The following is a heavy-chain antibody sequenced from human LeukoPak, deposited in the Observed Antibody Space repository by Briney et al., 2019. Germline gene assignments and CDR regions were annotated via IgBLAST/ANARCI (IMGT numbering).Heavy chain of an antibody. D-gene: IGHD3-22*01. Sequence: GGSLRLSCAASGFTFSSYVMHWVRQAPGKGLEWMAYIRYDGSDKYYADSVKGRFTISSDNPKNTLYLQMSSLRAEDTAVYHCAKRKEDYYYDSSGYYYLDHWGQGTLVTVSS. CDR3: AKRKEDYYYDSSGYYYLDH. V-gene: IGHV3-30*02. J-gene: IGHJ4*02. CDR2: IRYDGSDK. CDR1: GFTFSSYV.